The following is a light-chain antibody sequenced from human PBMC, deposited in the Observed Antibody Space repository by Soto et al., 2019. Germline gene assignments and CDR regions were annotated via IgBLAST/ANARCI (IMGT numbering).Light chain of an antibody. CDR1: QSVRSSY. CDR2: DAS. Sequence: EIVLTQSPGTLSLSPGERATLSCRASQSVRSSYLAWYQHKRGQAPRLLIYDASSRATGIPDRFSGSGSGTDFTLTISRLEPEDFAVYYCQQYGSSPVTFGQGTRLEIK. CDR3: QQYGSSPVT. V-gene: IGKV3-20*01. J-gene: IGKJ5*01.